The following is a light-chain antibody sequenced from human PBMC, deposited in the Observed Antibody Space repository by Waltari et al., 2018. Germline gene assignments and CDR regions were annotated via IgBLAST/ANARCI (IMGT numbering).Light chain of an antibody. J-gene: IGKJ2*01. CDR1: RAIANN. CDR3: QQFNTGYS. CDR2: DAS. Sequence: EIVMTQSPVTLSVSPGEAATLSGRANRAIANNLPWYQQKPGQPLRLLIYDASTRATGSPARFSGSWSGAEFTLTITSLQSEDSAVYFCQQFNTGYSFGQGTKLEIK. V-gene: IGKV3-15*01.